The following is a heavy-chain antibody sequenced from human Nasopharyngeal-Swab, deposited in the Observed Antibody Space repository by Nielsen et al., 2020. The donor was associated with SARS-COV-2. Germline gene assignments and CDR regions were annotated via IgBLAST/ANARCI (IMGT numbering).Heavy chain of an antibody. J-gene: IGHJ6*02. V-gene: IGHV3-23*01. D-gene: IGHD2-15*01. CDR2: ISGRGGST. Sequence: GRQAPGKGREWVSAISGRGGSTYNADSVKGRFTISRDNSKNTLYLQMNILRAEDTAVYYCASNPAGGYCSGGSCYGYYGMDVWGQGTTVTVSS. CDR3: ASNPAGGYCSGGSCYGYYGMDV.